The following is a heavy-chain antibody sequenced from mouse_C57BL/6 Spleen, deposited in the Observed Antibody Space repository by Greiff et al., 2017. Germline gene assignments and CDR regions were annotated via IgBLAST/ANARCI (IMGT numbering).Heavy chain of an antibody. CDR3: ARGYYGNYGYFDY. D-gene: IGHD2-1*01. CDR2: IRNKANGYTT. CDR1: GFTFTDYY. V-gene: IGHV7-3*01. Sequence: EVQLVESGGGLVQPGGSLSLSCAASGFTFTDYYMSWVRQPPGQALEWLGFIRNKANGYTTEYSESVKGRFTISRDNSQSILYLQMNALRAEDRATYYCARGYYGNYGYFDYWGQGTTLTVSS. J-gene: IGHJ2*01.